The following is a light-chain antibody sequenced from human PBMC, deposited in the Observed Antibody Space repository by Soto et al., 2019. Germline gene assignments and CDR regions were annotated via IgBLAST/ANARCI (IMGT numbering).Light chain of an antibody. J-gene: IGLJ1*01. Sequence: QSALTQPASVSGSPGQSITISCSGTSSDIGSYDYVAWYQQFPGKGPKLMIYAVSHRPSGVSDRFSGSKSGNSASLTISGLQAEDEADYYCISYAYTSSSLFGTGTKVTVL. CDR3: ISYAYTSSSL. V-gene: IGLV2-14*03. CDR1: SSDIGSYDY. CDR2: AVS.